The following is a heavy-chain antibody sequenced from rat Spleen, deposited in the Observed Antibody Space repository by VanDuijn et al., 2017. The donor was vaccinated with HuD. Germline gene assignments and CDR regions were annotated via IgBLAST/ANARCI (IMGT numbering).Heavy chain of an antibody. Sequence: QVQLKESGPGLVQPSQTLSLTCTVSGFSLTTYDIHWVRQPPGKGLEWMGVIWANGNTHYNSALKSRLSISRDTSKSQVYLKMNSLQTEDTATYYCATGPRILRLDWFAYWGQGTLVTVSS. CDR3: ATGPRILRLDWFAY. J-gene: IGHJ3*01. V-gene: IGHV2-13*01. CDR2: IWANGNT. D-gene: IGHD1-6*01. CDR1: GFSLTTYD.